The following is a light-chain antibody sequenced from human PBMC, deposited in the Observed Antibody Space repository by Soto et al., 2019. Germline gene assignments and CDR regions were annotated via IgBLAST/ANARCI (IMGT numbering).Light chain of an antibody. CDR3: QQSNSSPYT. Sequence: DIRMTQSPSSLSASVGDRVNITCRASKSISTYFNWYQHKPGTAPNLLIYGAYRLQSGVPSRFTGSGSRTDVTLTISNLQPEDAATYVCQQSNSSPYTFGQGTRLEIK. CDR2: GAY. J-gene: IGKJ2*01. V-gene: IGKV1-39*01. CDR1: KSISTY.